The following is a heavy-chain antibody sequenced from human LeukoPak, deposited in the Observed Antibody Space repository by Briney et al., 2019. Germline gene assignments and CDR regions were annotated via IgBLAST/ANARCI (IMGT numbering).Heavy chain of an antibody. CDR2: IHHTGST. Sequence: SETLSLTCVVSGHSIASHYFWGWMRQPPGEGPEWIGTIHHTGSTYFNPSLRSRVTLSQDTSKNHVSVTLNSVTAPDTAVYYCGKVVPVGGTHIWGQGTLVTVSS. D-gene: IGHD2-15*01. J-gene: IGHJ4*02. V-gene: IGHV4-38-2*01. CDR3: GKVVPVGGTHI. CDR1: GHSIASHYF.